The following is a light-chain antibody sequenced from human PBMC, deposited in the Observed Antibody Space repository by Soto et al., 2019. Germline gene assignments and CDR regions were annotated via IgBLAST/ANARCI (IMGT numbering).Light chain of an antibody. V-gene: IGLV2-14*01. J-gene: IGLJ1*01. CDR3: SSYTSSSTPRYV. CDR2: EVS. Sequence: ALTQPASVSGSPGQSITISCTGTSSDVGGYNYVSWYQQHPGKAPKLMIYEVSNRPSGVSNRFSGSKSGNTASLTISGLQAEDEADYYCSSYTSSSTPRYVFGTGTKVTVL. CDR1: SSDVGGYNY.